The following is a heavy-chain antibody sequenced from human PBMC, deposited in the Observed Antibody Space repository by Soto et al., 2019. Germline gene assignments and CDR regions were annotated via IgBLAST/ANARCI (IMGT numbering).Heavy chain of an antibody. Sequence: EVQLVESGGDLGKPGGSLRLSCAVSGLTFSDAWMNWVRQAPGKGLEWVGRIKSQTDGGTADYAAPVKGRFTVSRDDSKNTLFLQMDSLKIDDTAVYYCATAPGYCAVAPLDFWGQGTLVTVSS. CDR1: GLTFSDAW. CDR2: IKSQTDGGTA. J-gene: IGHJ4*02. D-gene: IGHD6-25*01. V-gene: IGHV3-15*07. CDR3: ATAPGYCAVAPLDF.